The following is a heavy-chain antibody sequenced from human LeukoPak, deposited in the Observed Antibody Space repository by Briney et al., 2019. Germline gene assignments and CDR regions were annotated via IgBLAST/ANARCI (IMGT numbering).Heavy chain of an antibody. Sequence: GRSLRLSCAASGFTFSSYDIRWVRQAPGKGLEWVAVISSDGSNKYYADSVKGRFTISRDNSKNTLYLQMNSLRAEDTAVYYCARATEGLDYWGQGTLVTVSS. CDR2: ISSDGSNK. CDR1: GFTFSSYD. V-gene: IGHV3-30*03. J-gene: IGHJ4*02. CDR3: ARATEGLDY.